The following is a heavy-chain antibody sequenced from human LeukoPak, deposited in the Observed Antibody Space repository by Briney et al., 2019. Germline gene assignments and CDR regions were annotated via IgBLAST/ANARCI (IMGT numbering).Heavy chain of an antibody. CDR1: GYTFTSYY. CDR2: INPSGGST. V-gene: IGHV1-46*01. J-gene: IGHJ4*02. D-gene: IGHD3-9*01. Sequence: ASVKVSCKASGYTFTSYYMHWVRQAPGQGLEWMGIINPSGGSTSYAQKFQGRVTMTRDTSTSTVYMELSSLRSEDTAVYYRARESRADILTGYSALYYWGQGTLVTVSS. CDR3: ARESRADILTGYSALYY.